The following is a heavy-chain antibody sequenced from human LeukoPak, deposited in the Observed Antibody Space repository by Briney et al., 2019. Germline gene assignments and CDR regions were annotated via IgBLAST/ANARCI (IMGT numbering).Heavy chain of an antibody. CDR1: GFTFSSYG. Sequence: AGGSLRLSCAASGFTFSSYGMHWVRQAPGKGLEWVAVISYDGSNKYYADSVKGRFTISRDNSKNTLYLQMNSLRAEDTAVYYCAKGRVTFGGVIVPTLDYWGQGTLVTVSS. CDR2: ISYDGSNK. V-gene: IGHV3-30*18. J-gene: IGHJ4*02. D-gene: IGHD3-16*02. CDR3: AKGRVTFGGVIVPTLDY.